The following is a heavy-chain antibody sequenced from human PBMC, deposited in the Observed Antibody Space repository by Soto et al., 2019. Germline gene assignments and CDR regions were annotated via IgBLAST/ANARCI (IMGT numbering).Heavy chain of an antibody. CDR2: ISGYNGNT. CDR1: GYTFASYG. V-gene: IGHV1-18*01. D-gene: IGHD6-13*01. J-gene: IGHJ4*02. CDR3: ARSGSIWNLRAFDY. Sequence: QVQLVQTGAEVEKPGASVKVSCKASGYTFASYGSSWGRQAPGRGREGVGWISGYNGNTNYAPKLRGRVTKTTDTSTSTAYMELRSLTSDDTAVFYCARSGSIWNLRAFDYWGQVTLVTVSS.